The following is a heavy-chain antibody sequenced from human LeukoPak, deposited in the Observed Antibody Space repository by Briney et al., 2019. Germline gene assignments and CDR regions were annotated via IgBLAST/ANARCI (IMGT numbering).Heavy chain of an antibody. CDR1: GFTFSSYG. D-gene: IGHD5-12*01. V-gene: IGHV3-30*18. CDR2: ISYDGSNK. Sequence: GGSLRLSCAASGFTFSSYGMHWVRQAPGKGLEWVAVISYDGSNKYYADSVKGRFTISRDNSKNTLYLQMNSLRAEDTAVYYCAKERGWLRLGANWFDPWGQGALVTVSS. CDR3: AKERGWLRLGANWFDP. J-gene: IGHJ5*02.